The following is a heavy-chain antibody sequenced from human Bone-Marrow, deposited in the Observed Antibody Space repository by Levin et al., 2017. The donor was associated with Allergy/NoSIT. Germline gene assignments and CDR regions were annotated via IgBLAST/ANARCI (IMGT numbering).Heavy chain of an antibody. V-gene: IGHV4-39*01. CDR3: ARRLVGAYIDY. CDR2: IYYSGST. D-gene: IGHD1-26*01. CDR1: GGSISSSSYY. Sequence: SQTLSLTCTVSGGSISSSSYYWGWIRQPPGKGLEWIGSIYYSGSTYYNPSLKSRVTISVDTSKNQFSLKLSSVTAADTAVYYCARRLVGAYIDYWGQGTLVTVSS. J-gene: IGHJ4*02.